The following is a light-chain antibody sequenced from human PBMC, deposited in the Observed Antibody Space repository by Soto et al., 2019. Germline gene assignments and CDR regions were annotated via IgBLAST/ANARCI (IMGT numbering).Light chain of an antibody. CDR2: DVN. J-gene: IGLJ2*01. V-gene: IGLV2-14*03. CDR3: TSWTTSTTMI. CDR1: RSDIGAYNF. Sequence: QSALTQPASVSGSPGQSITISCTGTRSDIGAYNFVSWYQQHPGEVPKLILYDVNVRPSGVSNRFSGSKSGNTASLTISGXXXEDEADYYCTSWTTSTTMIFGGGTKLTVL.